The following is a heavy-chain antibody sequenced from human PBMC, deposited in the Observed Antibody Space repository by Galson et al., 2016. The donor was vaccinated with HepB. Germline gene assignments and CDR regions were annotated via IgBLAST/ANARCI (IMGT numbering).Heavy chain of an antibody. CDR2: IWYDGSNK. CDR3: ARVLGGDCSTTSCLGVYRLGYYGMDV. J-gene: IGHJ6*02. CDR1: GFTFSSSG. D-gene: IGHD2-2*01. Sequence: SLRLSCAASGFTFSSSGMHWVRQAPGKGLEWVAVIWYDGSNKDYADSVKGRFTISSDNSKNPLYLQMNSLRAEDTAVYYCARVLGGDCSTTSCLGVYRLGYYGMDVWGQGTTVTVSS. V-gene: IGHV3-33*01.